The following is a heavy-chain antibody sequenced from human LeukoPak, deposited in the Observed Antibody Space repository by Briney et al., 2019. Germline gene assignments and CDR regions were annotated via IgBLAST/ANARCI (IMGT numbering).Heavy chain of an antibody. D-gene: IGHD5-12*01. CDR2: ISYDGSNK. CDR1: GFTFSSYA. J-gene: IGHJ4*02. CDR3: AKDSGEWLRITTGMGY. Sequence: GGCLRLSCAASGFTFSSYAMHWVREALGKGLEWVAVISYDGSNKYYADSVKGRFTISRDNSKNTLYLQMNSLRAEDTAVYYCAKDSGEWLRITTGMGYCGQGTLVTVSS. V-gene: IGHV3-30*04.